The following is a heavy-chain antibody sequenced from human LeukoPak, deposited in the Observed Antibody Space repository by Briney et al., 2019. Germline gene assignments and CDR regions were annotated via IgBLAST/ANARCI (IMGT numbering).Heavy chain of an antibody. J-gene: IGHJ6*02. CDR1: GFTFSSFP. Sequence: GGSLRLSCAASGFTFSSFPMSWVRQAPGKGLEWVSSISANGISTYYGDSVKGLFTLSRDNSKNTLYLQMNSLRAEDTAVYYCAKGSAGMDVWGQGTTVTVS. CDR2: ISANGIST. V-gene: IGHV3-23*01. CDR3: AKGSAGMDV.